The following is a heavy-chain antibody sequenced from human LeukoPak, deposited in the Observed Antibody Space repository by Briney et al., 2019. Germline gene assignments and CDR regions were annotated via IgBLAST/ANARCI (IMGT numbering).Heavy chain of an antibody. V-gene: IGHV4-34*01. CDR3: ALYCSGGSCYSWFDP. CDR1: GGSFSGYY. Sequence: SETLSLTCAVYGGSFSGYYWSWIRQPPGKGLEWIGEINHSGSTNYNPSLKSRVTISVDTSKNQFSLKLSSVTAADTAVYYCALYCSGGSCYSWFDPWGQGTLVTVSS. J-gene: IGHJ5*02. CDR2: INHSGST. D-gene: IGHD2-15*01.